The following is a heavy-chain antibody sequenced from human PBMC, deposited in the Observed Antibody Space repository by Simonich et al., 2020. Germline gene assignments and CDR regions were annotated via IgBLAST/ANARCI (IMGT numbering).Heavy chain of an antibody. J-gene: IGHJ6*03. D-gene: IGHD2-2*01. V-gene: IGHV4-59*12. CDR1: GGSISSYY. CDR2: IYYSGST. CDR3: ARGGRYCSSTSCYYYNYYMDV. Sequence: QVQLQESGPGLVKPSETLSLTCTVSGGSISSYYWSWIRQPPGKGLEWIGYIYYSGSTNYNPSRKSRVTISVDTSKNQFSLKLSSVTAADTAVYYCARGGRYCSSTSCYYYNYYMDVWGKGTTVTVSS.